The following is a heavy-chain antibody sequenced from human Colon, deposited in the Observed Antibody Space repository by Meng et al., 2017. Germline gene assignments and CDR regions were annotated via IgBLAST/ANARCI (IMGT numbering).Heavy chain of an antibody. Sequence: QVQLQESGPGPVKPSQTPSLTCTSSRGSIRSGGYHWSWSRQHPGKGLEWVGYIHHSGSAYYNPSLKSRVSISVDTSKNQFSLSLNSMTAADTAVYYCASFDHIPRRNYFDYWGQGTLVTVSS. CDR2: IHHSGSA. CDR1: RGSIRSGGYH. CDR3: ASFDHIPRRNYFDY. J-gene: IGHJ4*02. V-gene: IGHV4-30-4*08. D-gene: IGHD2-21*01.